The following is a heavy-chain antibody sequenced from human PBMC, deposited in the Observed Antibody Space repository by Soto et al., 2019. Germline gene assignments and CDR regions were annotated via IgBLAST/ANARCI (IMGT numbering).Heavy chain of an antibody. Sequence: KVSCKASGYTFTVNYMHWVRQAPGQGLEWMGWINPGSGGTNYAQKFQGRVTMTRDTSISTAYMELSSLTFDDTAVYYCARGVGSSWFDPWGQGTLVTVSS. CDR1: GYTFTVNY. D-gene: IGHD6-25*01. V-gene: IGHV1-2*02. CDR3: ARGVGSSWFDP. CDR2: INPGSGGT. J-gene: IGHJ5*02.